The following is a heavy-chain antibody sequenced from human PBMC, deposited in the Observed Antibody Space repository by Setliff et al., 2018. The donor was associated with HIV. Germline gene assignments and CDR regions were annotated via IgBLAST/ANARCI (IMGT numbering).Heavy chain of an antibody. V-gene: IGHV3-30*02. D-gene: IGHD2-15*01. CDR3: TPLHY. J-gene: IGHJ4*02. CDR1: GFTFSSYG. CDR2: IWYDGSNK. Sequence: AGGSLRLSCAASGFTFSSYGMHWVRQAPGKGLEWVAVIWYDGSNKYYADSVKGRFTISRDNSKSTLYLQMTSLRPEDTAVYYCTPLHYWGQGTLVTVSS.